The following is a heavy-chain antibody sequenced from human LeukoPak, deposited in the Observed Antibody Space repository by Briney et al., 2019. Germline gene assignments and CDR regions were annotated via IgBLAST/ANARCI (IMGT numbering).Heavy chain of an antibody. CDR2: INHSGST. CDR1: GGSFSGYY. V-gene: IGHV4-34*01. CDR3: ARARPGYSYGYSGGTCFDY. D-gene: IGHD5-18*01. J-gene: IGHJ4*02. Sequence: PSETLSLTCAVYGGSFSGYYWSWIGQPPGKGLEWIGEINHSGSTNYNPSLTSRVTISVDTSKNQFSLKLSSVTAADTAVYYCARARPGYSYGYSGGTCFDYWGQGTLVTVSS.